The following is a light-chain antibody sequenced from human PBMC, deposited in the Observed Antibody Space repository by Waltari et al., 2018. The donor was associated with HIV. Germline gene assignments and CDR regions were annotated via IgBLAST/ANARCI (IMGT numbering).Light chain of an antibody. CDR1: SDQLQHNA. J-gene: IGLJ7*01. Sequence: LPPAASTTPGHRIASHRPGSSDQLQHNALYWYQHLPGTAPKFLIYSNNQRPSGVPDRFSGSKSGTSASLAISGLQSEDEANYYCGAWDDSLEGAVFGGGNQVTVL. CDR3: GAWDDSLEGAV. V-gene: IGLV1-44*01. CDR2: SNN.